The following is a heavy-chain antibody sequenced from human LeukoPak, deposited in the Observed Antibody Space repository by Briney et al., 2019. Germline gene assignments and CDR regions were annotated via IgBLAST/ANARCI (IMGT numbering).Heavy chain of an antibody. CDR1: GGSISSTSYY. J-gene: IGHJ5*02. V-gene: IGHV4-39*07. Sequence: SETLSLTCTVSGGSISSTSYYWGWIRQPPGKGLEWIGSIYYSGSTNYNPSLKSRVTISVDTSKNQFSLKLSSVTAADTAVYYCARAEGYCSSTSCPPRGNWFDPWGQGTLVTVSS. D-gene: IGHD2-2*01. CDR2: IYYSGST. CDR3: ARAEGYCSSTSCPPRGNWFDP.